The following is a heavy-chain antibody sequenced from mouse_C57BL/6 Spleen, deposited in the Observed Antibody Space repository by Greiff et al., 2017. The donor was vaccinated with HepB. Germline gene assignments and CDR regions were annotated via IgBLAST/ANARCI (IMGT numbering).Heavy chain of an antibody. CDR1: GYTFTNYW. CDR3: ARHSGDNDGGFAY. V-gene: IGHV1-63*01. CDR2: IYPGGGYT. D-gene: IGHD2-4*01. Sequence: QVQLQQSGAELVRPGTSVKMSCKASGYTFTNYWIGWAKQRPGHGPEWIGDIYPGGGYTNYNEKFKGKGTLTADKTSSTAYMQFSSLTSEDSAIYYCARHSGDNDGGFAYWGQGTLVTVSA. J-gene: IGHJ3*01.